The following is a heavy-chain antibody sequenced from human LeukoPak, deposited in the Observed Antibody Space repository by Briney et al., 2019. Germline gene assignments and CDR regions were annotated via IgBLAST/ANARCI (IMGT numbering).Heavy chain of an antibody. CDR3: AGRRKIFYGGQTAGDAIDL. CDR1: GGSINSYY. V-gene: IGHV4-59*08. D-gene: IGHD4-23*01. CDR2: IYDSGST. Sequence: PSETLSLTCTVSGGSINSYYWTWVRRPPGKGLEWSGYIYDSGSTNYNPSLNSRVTISVDTSKNQFSLRLSSVTAADTAVYYCAGRRKIFYGGQTAGDAIDLWGQGTVITVSS. J-gene: IGHJ3*01.